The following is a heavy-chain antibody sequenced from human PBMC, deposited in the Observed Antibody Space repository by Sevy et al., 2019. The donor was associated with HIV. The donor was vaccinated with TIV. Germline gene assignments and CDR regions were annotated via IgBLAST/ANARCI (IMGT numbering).Heavy chain of an antibody. CDR3: AKWSELPSSPFDY. Sequence: GGCLRLSCAASGFTFSNYAMSWVRQAPGKGRERVSAISGSGGSTYYADSVKGRFTISRDNSKNTLFLQMNSLRAEDTAVYFCAKWSELPSSPFDYWGQGTLVTVSS. D-gene: IGHD1-26*01. J-gene: IGHJ4*02. CDR1: GFTFSNYA. CDR2: ISGSGGST. V-gene: IGHV3-23*01.